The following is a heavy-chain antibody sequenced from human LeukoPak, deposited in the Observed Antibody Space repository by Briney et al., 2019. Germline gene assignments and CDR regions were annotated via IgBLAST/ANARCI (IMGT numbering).Heavy chain of an antibody. CDR3: ARVSGYCPDGVCRFDF. CDR2: IIHNGTT. V-gene: IGHV4-34*12. D-gene: IGHD2-8*01. Sequence: SETLSLTCAVYGGSLSGYFWSWIRQSPGKGPEWIGEIIHNGTTNYNPSLKSRVTISGDTSKNQFSLNLISVTAADTAVYYCARVSGYCPDGVCRFDFWGQGTLVTASS. J-gene: IGHJ4*02. CDR1: GGSLSGYF.